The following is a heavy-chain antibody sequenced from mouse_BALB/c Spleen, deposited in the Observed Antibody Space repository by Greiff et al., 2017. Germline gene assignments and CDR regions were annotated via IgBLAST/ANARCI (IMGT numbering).Heavy chain of an antibody. CDR3: AEFITTAGNYFDY. V-gene: IGHV3-2*02. D-gene: IGHD1-2*01. Sequence: EVKLVESGPGLVKPSQSLSLTCTVTGYSITSDYAWNWIRQFPGNKLEWMGYISYSGSTSYNPSLKSRISITRDTSKNQFFLQLNSVTTEDTATYYCAEFITTAGNYFDYWGQGTTLTVSA. J-gene: IGHJ2*01. CDR2: ISYSGST. CDR1: GYSITSDYA.